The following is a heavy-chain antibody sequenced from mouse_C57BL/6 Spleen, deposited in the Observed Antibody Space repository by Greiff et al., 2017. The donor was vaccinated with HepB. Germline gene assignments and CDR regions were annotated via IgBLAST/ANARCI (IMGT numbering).Heavy chain of an antibody. CDR1: GYTFTSYW. V-gene: IGHV1-7*01. J-gene: IGHJ4*01. Sequence: VQLQQSGAELAKPGASVKLSCKASGYTFTSYWMHWVKQRPGQGLEWIGYINPSSGYTKYNQKFKDKATLTADKSSSTAYMQLSSLTYEDSAVYYCAIEGVSVSYAMDYWGQGTSVTVSS. CDR2: INPSSGYT. CDR3: AIEGVSVSYAMDY.